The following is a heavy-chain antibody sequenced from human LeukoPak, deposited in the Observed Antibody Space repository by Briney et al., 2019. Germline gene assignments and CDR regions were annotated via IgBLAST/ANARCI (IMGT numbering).Heavy chain of an antibody. CDR2: ISYDGSNK. D-gene: IGHD3-10*01. CDR3: ARSLYYYGSGGEDY. J-gene: IGHJ4*02. CDR1: GFTFSSYA. Sequence: PGRSLRLSCAASGFTFSSYAMHWVRQAPGKGLEWVAVISYDGSNKYYADSVKGRFTISRDSSKNTLYLQMNSLRAEDTAVYYCARSLYYYGSGGEDYWGQGTLVTVSS. V-gene: IGHV3-30-3*01.